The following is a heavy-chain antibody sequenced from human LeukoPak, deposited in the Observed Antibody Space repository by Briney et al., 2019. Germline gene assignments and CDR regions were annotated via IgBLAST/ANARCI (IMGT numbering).Heavy chain of an antibody. J-gene: IGHJ4*02. CDR3: ARSSGTGTFSY. V-gene: IGHV4-39*02. CDR1: GDSISGSIYY. CDR2: VYYGRSP. Sequence: SETLSLTCTVSGDSISGSIYYWAWIRQPPGKGLEWIGSVYYGRSPYFNPSLESRATISVDTSKNHFSLKMSSVTAADTAVYYCARSSGTGTFSYWGQGTLVTVSS. D-gene: IGHD6-25*01.